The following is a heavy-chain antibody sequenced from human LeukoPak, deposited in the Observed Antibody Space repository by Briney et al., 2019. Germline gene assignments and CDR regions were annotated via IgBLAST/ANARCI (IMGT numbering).Heavy chain of an antibody. CDR1: GFTFSSYE. D-gene: IGHD5-12*01. CDR3: ARDESGYSGYVRFDP. Sequence: QPGGSLRLSCAASGFTFSSYEMNWVRQAPGKELEWVSYISSSGGTTYYADSVKGRFTISRDNAKNSLYLQMNSLRAEDTAVYYCARDESGYSGYVRFDPWGQGTLVTVSS. J-gene: IGHJ5*02. V-gene: IGHV3-48*03. CDR2: ISSSGGTT.